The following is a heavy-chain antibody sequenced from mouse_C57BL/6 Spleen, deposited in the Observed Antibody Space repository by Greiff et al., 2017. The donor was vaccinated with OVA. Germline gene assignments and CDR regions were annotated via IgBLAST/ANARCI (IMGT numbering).Heavy chain of an antibody. Sequence: EVKLEESGPGLVKPSQSLSLTCSVTGYSITSGYYWNWLRQFPGNKLEWMGYISYDGSNNYNPSLKNRISITRDTSKNQFFLKLNSVTTEDTATYYCARLDGYYRYFDVWGTGTTVTVSS. CDR1: GYSITSGYY. CDR2: ISYDGSN. D-gene: IGHD2-3*01. J-gene: IGHJ1*03. CDR3: ARLDGYYRYFDV. V-gene: IGHV3-6*01.